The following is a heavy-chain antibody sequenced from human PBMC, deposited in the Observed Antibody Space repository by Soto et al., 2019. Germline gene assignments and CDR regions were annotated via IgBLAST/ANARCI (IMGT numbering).Heavy chain of an antibody. CDR3: ARLAADTAMVYYFDY. J-gene: IGHJ4*02. CDR2: IYYSGST. Sequence: SETLSLTCTVSGGSISSGGYYWSWIRQHPGKGLEWIGYIYYSGSTYYNPSLKSRVTISVDTSKNQFSLKLSSVPAADTAVYYCARLAADTAMVYYFDYWGQGTLVTISS. CDR1: GGSISSGGYY. D-gene: IGHD5-18*01. V-gene: IGHV4-31*03.